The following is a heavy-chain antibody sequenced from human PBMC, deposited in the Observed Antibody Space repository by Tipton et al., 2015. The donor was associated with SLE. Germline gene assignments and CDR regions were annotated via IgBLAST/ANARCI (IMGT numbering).Heavy chain of an antibody. CDR2: IYYSGST. V-gene: IGHV4-31*11. CDR1: GGSISSSNY. Sequence: GLVKPSGTLSLTCAVSGGSISSSNYWSWIRQHPGKGLEWIGYIYYSGSTYYNPSLQSRVTISLDTSKNQFSLKLSSVTAADTAVYYCASRPLYGDRDYWGQGTLVTVSS. CDR3: ASRPLYGDRDY. J-gene: IGHJ4*02. D-gene: IGHD4-17*01.